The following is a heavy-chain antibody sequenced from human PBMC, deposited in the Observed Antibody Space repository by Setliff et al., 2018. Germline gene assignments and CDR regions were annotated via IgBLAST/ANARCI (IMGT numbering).Heavy chain of an antibody. CDR3: ARQPYSTTYYYYYYYMDV. V-gene: IGHV4-39*01. CDR2: IFYTGST. J-gene: IGHJ6*03. Sequence: PSETLSLTCTVSNGSISSGNYFWGWIRQPPGKGLEWMGSIFYTGSTYYSPSLKSRVTMSIDTSKNQFSLNLNSVTAADTAVYYCARQPYSTTYYYYYYYMDVWGKGTTVTVFS. D-gene: IGHD6-13*01. CDR1: NGSISSGNYF.